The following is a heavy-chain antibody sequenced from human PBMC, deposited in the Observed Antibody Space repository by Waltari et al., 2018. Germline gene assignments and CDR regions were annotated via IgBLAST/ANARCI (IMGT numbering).Heavy chain of an antibody. CDR2: NAYAGTT. D-gene: IGHD5-12*01. J-gene: IGHJ3*01. V-gene: IGHV4-39*01. CDR3: ATYIGASVGTSAFDV. Sequence: GIRQPPGQGLDWSGTNAYAGTTYTNPSLMSRLTMSRDTSKNQLSLTLGSTTAADTAVYYCATYIGASVGTSAFDVWGQGTMVTVSS.